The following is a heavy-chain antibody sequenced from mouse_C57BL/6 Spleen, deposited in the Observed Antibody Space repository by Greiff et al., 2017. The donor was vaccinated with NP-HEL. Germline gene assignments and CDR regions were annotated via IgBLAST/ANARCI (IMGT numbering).Heavy chain of an antibody. J-gene: IGHJ4*01. CDR1: GYTFTSYW. CDR2: IDPSDSYT. Sequence: VKLQESGAELVMPGASVKLSCKASGYTFTSYWMHWVKQRPGQGLEWIGEIDPSDSYTNYNQKFKGKSTLTVDKSSSTAYMQLSSLTSEDSAVYYCARGATVVAGAMDYWGQGTSVTVSS. V-gene: IGHV1-69*01. CDR3: ARGATVVAGAMDY. D-gene: IGHD1-1*01.